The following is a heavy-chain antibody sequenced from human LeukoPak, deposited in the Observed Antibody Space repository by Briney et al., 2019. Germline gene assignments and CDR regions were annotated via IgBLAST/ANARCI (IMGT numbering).Heavy chain of an antibody. D-gene: IGHD6-13*01. Sequence: GGSLRLSCAASGFTFSDYGMYWVRQAPGKGLEWVAFIRYDGSNKYYADSVKGRFTISRDNSKNTLYLQMNSLRAEDTAVYYCAKDLREQQPAQRGNAFDIWGQGTMVTVSS. J-gene: IGHJ3*02. CDR3: AKDLREQQPAQRGNAFDI. CDR2: IRYDGSNK. CDR1: GFTFSDYG. V-gene: IGHV3-30*02.